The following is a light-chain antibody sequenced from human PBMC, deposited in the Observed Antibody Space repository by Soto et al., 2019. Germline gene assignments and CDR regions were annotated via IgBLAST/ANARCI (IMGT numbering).Light chain of an antibody. CDR3: CAYAGDSIYV. CDR2: EVT. Sequence: QSALAQPASVSGSPGQSITISCTGTSTDVGSYNVVSWYQQHPGKAPKLMIYEVTKRPSGVSNRFSGSKSGNTASLTISGLQPEDEADYYCCAYAGDSIYVFGTGTKGPS. V-gene: IGLV2-23*02. CDR1: STDVGSYNV. J-gene: IGLJ1*01.